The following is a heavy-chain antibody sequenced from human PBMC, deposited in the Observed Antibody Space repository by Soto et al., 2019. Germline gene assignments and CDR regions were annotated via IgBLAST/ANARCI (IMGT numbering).Heavy chain of an antibody. D-gene: IGHD2-15*01. J-gene: IGHJ4*01. V-gene: IGHV5-51*01. CDR2: IYPGDSDT. CDR1: GHSFTTYW. Sequence: GESRKISCKGSGHSFTTYWIGLVRHLPGKDLEWMGIIYPGDSDTRYSPSFQGHITISADKSISTAYLHCSSLKASGTPLYYCASLILYISCWESYFHYWGQRLLVSVS. CDR3: ASLILYISCWESYFHY.